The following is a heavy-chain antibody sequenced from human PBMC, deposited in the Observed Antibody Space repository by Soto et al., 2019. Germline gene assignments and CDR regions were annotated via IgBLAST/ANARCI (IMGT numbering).Heavy chain of an antibody. D-gene: IGHD3-10*01. CDR1: GFSLSTSGGG. CDR3: AHNRKIIIMVRGAALYWYFHL. V-gene: IGHV2-5*02. J-gene: IGHJ2*01. CDR2: IYWDDDK. Sequence: QITLKESGPTLMKPTQTLTLTCTFSGFSLSTSGGGVGWIRQPPGKALAWLALIYWDDDKRYSPSLKSRLTITKDTSKNQVVLTMTNMDPVDTATDYCAHNRKIIIMVRGAALYWYFHLWGRGTLVTVSS.